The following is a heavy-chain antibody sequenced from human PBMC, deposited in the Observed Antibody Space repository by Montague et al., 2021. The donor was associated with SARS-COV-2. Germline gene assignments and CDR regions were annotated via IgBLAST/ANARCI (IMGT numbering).Heavy chain of an antibody. CDR2: IYTSGTT. V-gene: IGHV4-61*02. J-gene: IGHJ4*02. D-gene: IGHD4-23*01. CDR3: AQAHGGSWADLDN. CDR1: GGSISSGSYY. Sequence: TLSLTCTVSGGSISSGSYYWSWIRQPAGKGLEWIGRIYTSGTTDYSFSLKSRVTISVDTSKNQFSLKLTSVTAADTAVYYCAQAHGGSWADLDNWGQGSLVTVSS.